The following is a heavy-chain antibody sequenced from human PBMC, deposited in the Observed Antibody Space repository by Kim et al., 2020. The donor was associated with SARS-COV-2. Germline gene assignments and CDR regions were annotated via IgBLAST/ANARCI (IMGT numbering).Heavy chain of an antibody. Sequence: GGSLRLSCAASGFTFSSYGMHWVRQAPGKGLEWVAVIWYDGSNKYYADSVKGRFTISRDNSKNTLYLQMNSLRAEDTAVYYCARAFGSGYVKPFDYWGQGTLVTVSS. CDR3: ARAFGSGYVKPFDY. J-gene: IGHJ4*02. V-gene: IGHV3-33*01. CDR1: GFTFSSYG. D-gene: IGHD5-12*01. CDR2: IWYDGSNK.